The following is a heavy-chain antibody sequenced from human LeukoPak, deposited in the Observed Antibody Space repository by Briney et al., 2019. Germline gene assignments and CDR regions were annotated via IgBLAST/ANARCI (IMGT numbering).Heavy chain of an antibody. CDR3: ARERSGGSYYYYYYYMDV. Sequence: GASVKVSCKTSGYTFSDYCLHWVRQAPGQGVEWMAWINPKHGGATYAQKFQGRVIMTWDDSISTAYMDLSRLTSDDTAVYYCARERSGGSYYYYYYYMDVWGKGTTVTVSS. J-gene: IGHJ6*03. CDR2: INPKHGGA. V-gene: IGHV1-2*02. CDR1: GYTFSDYC. D-gene: IGHD2-15*01.